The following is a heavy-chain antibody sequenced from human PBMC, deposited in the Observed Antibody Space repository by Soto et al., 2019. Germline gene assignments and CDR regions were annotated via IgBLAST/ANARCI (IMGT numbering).Heavy chain of an antibody. CDR3: ARNFTPGAAAGHDAFDI. D-gene: IGHD6-13*01. CDR1: GYTFTSYG. J-gene: IGHJ3*02. Sequence: QVQLVQSGAEVKKPGASVKVSCKASGYTFTSYGISWVRQAPGQGRECIGLISAYNGNTNYAQKFQGRVTMTTDTSSSTAYMELRSLRADDTAVYYCARNFTPGAAAGHDAFDIWGQGTMVTVSS. CDR2: ISAYNGNT. V-gene: IGHV1-18*01.